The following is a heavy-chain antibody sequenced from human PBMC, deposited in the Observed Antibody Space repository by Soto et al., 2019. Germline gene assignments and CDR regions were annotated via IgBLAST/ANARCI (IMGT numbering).Heavy chain of an antibody. J-gene: IGHJ4*02. Sequence: SETLSLTCTVSGGSISSGDYYWSWIRQPPGKGLEWIVYIYYSGSTYYNPSLKSRVTISVDTSKNQFSLKLSSVTAADTAVYYCSRRTYYDFWSGYYTDWGQGTLVTVSS. CDR2: IYYSGST. CDR1: GGSISSGDYY. D-gene: IGHD3-3*01. CDR3: SRRTYYDFWSGYYTD. V-gene: IGHV4-30-4*01.